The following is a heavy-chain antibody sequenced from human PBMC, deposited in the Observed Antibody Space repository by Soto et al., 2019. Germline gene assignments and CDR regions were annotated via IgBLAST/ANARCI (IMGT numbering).Heavy chain of an antibody. J-gene: IGHJ4*02. CDR3: ARAVWGSSQELDN. Sequence: WASVKVSCKASGFNFAGYFLHGVRQAPGQGLEWMGWINPNSGATKDAQKFQGRVTMTWDTSISSAYIELVSLRFDDAAVYYCARAVWGSSQELDNWGQGTRVTVSS. CDR2: INPNSGAT. V-gene: IGHV1-2*02. CDR1: GFNFAGYF. D-gene: IGHD3-16*01.